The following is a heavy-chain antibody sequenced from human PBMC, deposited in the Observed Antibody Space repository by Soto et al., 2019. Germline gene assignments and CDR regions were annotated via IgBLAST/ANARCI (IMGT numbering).Heavy chain of an antibody. Sequence: SETLSLTCSVSGGSISGSYWSWIRQSPGKGLEWLGYVYYTGSTNYSPSLRSRVSISVDTSKNEFSLRLSSVTAADTAVYFCARSVAVPGAHIDYWVQGTKVTVSS. J-gene: IGHJ4*02. V-gene: IGHV4-59*01. CDR2: VYYTGST. D-gene: IGHD6-19*01. CDR3: ARSVAVPGAHIDY. CDR1: GGSISGSY.